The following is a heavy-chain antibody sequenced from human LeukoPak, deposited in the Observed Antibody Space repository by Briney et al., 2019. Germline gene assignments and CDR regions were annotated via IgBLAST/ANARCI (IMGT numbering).Heavy chain of an antibody. CDR2: ISGSGGST. Sequence: GGSLRLSRAASGFTFSSYAMSWVRQAPGKGLEWVSAISGSGGSTYYADSVKGRFTISRDNSKNTLYLQMNSLRAEDTAVYYCAKDLEEAVAGTWDYWGQGTLVTVSS. V-gene: IGHV3-23*01. CDR1: GFTFSSYA. J-gene: IGHJ4*02. CDR3: AKDLEEAVAGTWDY. D-gene: IGHD6-19*01.